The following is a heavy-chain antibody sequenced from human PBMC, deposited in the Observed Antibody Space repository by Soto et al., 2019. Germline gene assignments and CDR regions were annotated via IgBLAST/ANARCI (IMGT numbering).Heavy chain of an antibody. CDR1: GFTFSSYA. D-gene: IGHD3-3*01. CDR3: AKDPQYDFSSGYYNFAMDV. J-gene: IGHJ6*02. CDR2: IGGSGESK. V-gene: IGHV3-23*01. Sequence: EAQLLESGGGLVQPGGSLRLSCSASGFTFSSYAMNWVREAPGKGLVWVSGIGGSGESKYYPDSGKGQFTSCRDNSKNTLYLEMNSLRVEDTAVYYCAKDPQYDFSSGYYNFAMDVWGQGTTVTVS.